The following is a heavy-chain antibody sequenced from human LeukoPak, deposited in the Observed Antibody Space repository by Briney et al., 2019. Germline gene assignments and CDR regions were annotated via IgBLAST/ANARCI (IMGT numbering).Heavy chain of an antibody. CDR2: ISFSGDTI. CDR1: DFTFGAYT. J-gene: IGHJ4*01. Sequence: GGSLRLSCAASDFTFGAYTMNWVRQAPGKGLEWLSYISFSGDTIYYSDSVRGRFTISRDNAKNSLYLQMNSLRVDDTAVYFCARAPVVSCRGAFCYPLDYWGHGILITVSS. CDR3: ARAPVVSCRGAFCYPLDY. D-gene: IGHD2-15*01. V-gene: IGHV3-48*01.